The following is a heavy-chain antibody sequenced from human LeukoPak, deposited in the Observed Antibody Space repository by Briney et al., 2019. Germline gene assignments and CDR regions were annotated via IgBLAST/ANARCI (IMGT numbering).Heavy chain of an antibody. CDR2: INPKNGGS. Sequence: ASVKVSCKASGYTFTGYYMHWVRQAPGQGLEWVGWINPKNGGSNYAQKFQGRVTMTRDTSITTAYMELTSLRSDDTAVYYCARDLFYSVSGTYYNVGRVFNYWGQGTLVTVSS. CDR3: ARDLFYSVSGTYYNVGRVFNY. CDR1: GYTFTGYY. V-gene: IGHV1-2*02. D-gene: IGHD3-10*01. J-gene: IGHJ4*02.